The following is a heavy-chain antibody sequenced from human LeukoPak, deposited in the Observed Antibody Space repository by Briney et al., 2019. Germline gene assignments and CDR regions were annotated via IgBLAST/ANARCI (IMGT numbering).Heavy chain of an antibody. CDR1: GGSISSYY. Sequence: SETLSLTCTVSGGSISSYYWSWIRQPAGKGLEWIGRIYTSGSTNYNPSLKSLVSMSVDTSKNQFSLKLSSVTAADTAVYYCARLFTKIVADPSDYWGQGILITVSS. V-gene: IGHV4-4*07. CDR2: IYTSGST. D-gene: IGHD3-22*01. J-gene: IGHJ4*02. CDR3: ARLFTKIVADPSDY.